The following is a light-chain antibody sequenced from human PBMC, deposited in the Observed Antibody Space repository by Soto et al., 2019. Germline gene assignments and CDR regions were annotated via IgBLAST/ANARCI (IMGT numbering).Light chain of an antibody. CDR1: NIGSKN. CDR2: RDT. Sequence: SYELTQPLSVSVALGQTATITCGENNIGSKNVHWYQQKPGQAPVLIIFRDTNRPSGIPDRFSGSNSRNTAALTISRDEAGDEADYYCQVWDSSTYVFGSGTKVTVL. J-gene: IGLJ1*01. V-gene: IGLV3-9*01. CDR3: QVWDSSTYV.